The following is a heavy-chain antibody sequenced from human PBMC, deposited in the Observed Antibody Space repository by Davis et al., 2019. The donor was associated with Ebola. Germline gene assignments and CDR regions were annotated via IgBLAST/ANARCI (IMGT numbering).Heavy chain of an antibody. CDR3: ARVIWVEAEYYGMDV. D-gene: IGHD2/OR15-2a*01. V-gene: IGHV1-69*04. Sequence: SVKVSCKASGGTFSSYAISCARQAPGQGLEWMGRIIPILGIANYAQKFQGRVTITADKSTSTAYMELSSLRSEDTAVYYCARVIWVEAEYYGMDVWGQGPTVTVSS. CDR1: GGTFSSYA. CDR2: IIPILGIA. J-gene: IGHJ6*02.